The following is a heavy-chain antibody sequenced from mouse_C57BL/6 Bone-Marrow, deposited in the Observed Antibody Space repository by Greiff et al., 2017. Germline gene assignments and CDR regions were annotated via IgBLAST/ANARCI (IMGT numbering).Heavy chain of an antibody. CDR3: ARLLRGALGFAY. CDR1: GYSFTGYY. D-gene: IGHD1-1*01. J-gene: IGHJ3*01. V-gene: IGHV1-42*01. CDR2: INPSTGGT. Sequence: VQLQQSGPELVKPGASVKISCKASGYSFTGYYMNWVKQSPEKSLEWIGEINPSTGGTTYNQKFKAKATLTVDKSSSTAYMQLKSLTSEDSAVYYCARLLRGALGFAYWGQGTLVTVSA.